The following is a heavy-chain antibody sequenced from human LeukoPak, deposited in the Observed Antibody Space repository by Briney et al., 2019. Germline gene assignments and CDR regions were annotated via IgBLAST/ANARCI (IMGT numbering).Heavy chain of an antibody. CDR3: VRESRPGGAMGLYHNLDY. CDR1: GFTFSDFW. Sequence: GGSLRLSCAGSGFTFSDFWMTWVRQTPGKGLEWVANIKEDGTEKNLVDSVKGRSTISRDNTKNLLFLEMNNLRGDDTAIYYCVRESRPGGAMGLYHNLDYWGQGTLVAVSS. V-gene: IGHV3-7*01. CDR2: IKEDGTEK. J-gene: IGHJ4*02. D-gene: IGHD1-1*01.